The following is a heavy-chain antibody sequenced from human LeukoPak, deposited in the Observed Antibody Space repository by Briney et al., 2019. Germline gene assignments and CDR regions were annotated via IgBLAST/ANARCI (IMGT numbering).Heavy chain of an antibody. Sequence: ASVKVSCKASGYTFTSYDINLVRQATGQGLEWMGWMNPNSGNTGYAQKFQGRVTMTRNTSISTAYMELSSLRSEDTAVYYCARGFYGSGSYYNGAFDIWGQGTMVTVSS. CDR2: MNPNSGNT. J-gene: IGHJ3*02. CDR1: GYTFTSYD. V-gene: IGHV1-8*01. D-gene: IGHD3-10*01. CDR3: ARGFYGSGSYYNGAFDI.